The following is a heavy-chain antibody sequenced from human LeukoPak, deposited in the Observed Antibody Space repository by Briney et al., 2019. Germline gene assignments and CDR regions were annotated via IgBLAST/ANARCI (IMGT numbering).Heavy chain of an antibody. CDR2: ISGSGGST. J-gene: IGHJ4*02. V-gene: IGHV3-23*01. Sequence: GSLILSCAASGFTFSSYAMSWVRQAPGKGLEWVSAISGSGGSTYYADSVKGRFTISRDNSKNTLYLQMNSLRAEDTAVYYCAKGERITMIVVVTNWGQGTLVTVSS. CDR3: AKGERITMIVVVTN. CDR1: GFTFSSYA. D-gene: IGHD3-22*01.